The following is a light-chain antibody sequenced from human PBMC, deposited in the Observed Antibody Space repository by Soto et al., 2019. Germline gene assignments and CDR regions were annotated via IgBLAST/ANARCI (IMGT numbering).Light chain of an antibody. Sequence: QSVLTQPPSASASLGASVTLTCTLSSGYSNYKVDWYQQRPGKGPRFVIRVGTGGIVGSKGDGIPDRFSVLGSGLNRYLTIKNIQEEDESDYHCGADHGSGSNFVKVFGGGTKLTVL. CDR1: SGYSNYK. V-gene: IGLV9-49*01. J-gene: IGLJ2*01. CDR2: VGTGGIVG. CDR3: GADHGSGSNFVKV.